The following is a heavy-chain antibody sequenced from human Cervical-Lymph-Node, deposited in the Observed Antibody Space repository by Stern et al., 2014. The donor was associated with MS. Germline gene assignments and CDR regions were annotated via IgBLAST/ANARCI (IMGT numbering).Heavy chain of an antibody. J-gene: IGHJ4*02. D-gene: IGHD5-24*01. CDR2: AWYDGSTA. Sequence: MQLVQSGGGVVQPGTSLRLSCAASGFTFSSYGMHWVRQAPGQGLEWVALAWYDGSTAYYTNSVKGRFTIPRDNSKNTLSLQMNSLTAEDTAVYYCARGHIPYAYNYLFDYWGQGTLVTVSS. CDR3: ARGHIPYAYNYLFDY. CDR1: GFTFSSYG. V-gene: IGHV3-33*01.